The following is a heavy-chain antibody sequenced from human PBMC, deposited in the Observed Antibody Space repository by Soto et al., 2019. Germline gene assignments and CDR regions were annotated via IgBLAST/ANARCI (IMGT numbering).Heavy chain of an antibody. CDR1: GGTFSSYA. D-gene: IGHD3-22*01. V-gene: IGHV1-69*06. J-gene: IGHJ4*02. CDR3: AASYYDSSGARY. Sequence: SVKVSCKASGGTFSSYAISWVRQAPGQGLEWMGGIIPIFGTANYAQKFQGRVTITADKSTSTAYMELSSLRSEDTAVYYCAASYYDSSGARYWGQGTLVTVSS. CDR2: IIPIFGTA.